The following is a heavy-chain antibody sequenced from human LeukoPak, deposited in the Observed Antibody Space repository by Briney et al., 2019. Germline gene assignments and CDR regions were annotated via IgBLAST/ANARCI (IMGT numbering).Heavy chain of an antibody. CDR3: ATWIQLWLRAFDI. CDR1: GYSLTELS. CDR2: FDPEDGET. Sequence: ASVKVSCKVSGYSLTELSMHWVRQAPGKGLEWLGGFDPEDGETIYAQKFQGRVTMTEDTSTDTAYMELSSLRSEDTAVYYCATWIQLWLRAFDIWGQGTMVTVSS. V-gene: IGHV1-24*01. D-gene: IGHD5-18*01. J-gene: IGHJ3*02.